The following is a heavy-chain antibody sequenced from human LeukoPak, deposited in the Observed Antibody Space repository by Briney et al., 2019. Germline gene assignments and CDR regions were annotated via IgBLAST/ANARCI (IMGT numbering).Heavy chain of an antibody. Sequence: SETLSLTCTVSGGSISSYYWSWIRQPPGKGLEWIGYIYYSGSTNYNPSLKSRVTISVDTSKNQFSLKLSSVTAADTAVYYCARADRSGDAFDIWGQGTMVTVSS. CDR1: GGSISSYY. V-gene: IGHV4-59*12. J-gene: IGHJ3*02. CDR2: IYYSGST. CDR3: ARADRSGDAFDI.